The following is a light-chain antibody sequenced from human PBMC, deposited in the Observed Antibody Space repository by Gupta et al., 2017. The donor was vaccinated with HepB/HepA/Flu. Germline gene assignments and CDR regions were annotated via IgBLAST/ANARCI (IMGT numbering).Light chain of an antibody. CDR2: DAS. CDR1: QSVINY. Sequence: EIVLTQSPGTLSWSPGERATLSCRASQSVINYLAWYQQKPGQAPRLLIYDASTRATGIPARFSGSGSGTDFTLTISSLEPEDFAVYYCQQHSNWLLTFGGGTKLEIK. V-gene: IGKV3-11*01. J-gene: IGKJ4*01. CDR3: QQHSNWLLT.